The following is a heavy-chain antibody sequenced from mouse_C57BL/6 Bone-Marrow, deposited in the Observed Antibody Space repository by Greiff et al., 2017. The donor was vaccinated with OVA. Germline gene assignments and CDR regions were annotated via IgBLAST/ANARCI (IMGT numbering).Heavy chain of an antibody. CDR3: TTADWYFDV. V-gene: IGHV14-4*01. J-gene: IGHJ1*03. Sequence: EVQLQQSGAELVRPGASVKLSCTASGFNIKDDYMHWVKQRPEQGLEWIGWIDPENGDTEYASKFQGKATITADTPSNTAYLQLSSLTSADTAVYYCTTADWYFDVWGTGTTVTVSS. CDR2: IDPENGDT. CDR1: GFNIKDDY.